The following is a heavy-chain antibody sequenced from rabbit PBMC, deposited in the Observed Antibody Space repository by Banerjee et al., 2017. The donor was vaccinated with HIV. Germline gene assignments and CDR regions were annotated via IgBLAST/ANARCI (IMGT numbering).Heavy chain of an antibody. V-gene: IGHV1S45*01. CDR2: INTISGDT. CDR3: ARDLAGVIGWNFGL. CDR1: GSDISRNA. D-gene: IGHD4-1*01. Sequence: QEQLVESGGGLVQPEGSLTLTCTASGSDISRNAMCWVRQAPGKGLEWIACINTISGDTVYATWAKGRFTISKTSWTTVTLQMTSLTAADTASYFCARDLAGVIGWNFGLWGPGTLVTVS. J-gene: IGHJ4*01.